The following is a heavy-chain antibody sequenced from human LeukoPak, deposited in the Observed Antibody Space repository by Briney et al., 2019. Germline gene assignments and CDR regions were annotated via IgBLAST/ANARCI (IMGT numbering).Heavy chain of an antibody. CDR3: ARSDLTSSSGGYFDY. V-gene: IGHV5-51*01. CDR1: GYSFTGYW. J-gene: IGHJ4*02. D-gene: IGHD6-6*01. Sequence: GESLKISCKGSGYSFTGYWIGWVRQMPGKGLEWMGIIYPGDSDTRYSPSFQGQVTISADKSISTAYLQWSSLKASDTAMYYCARSDLTSSSGGYFDYWGQGTLVTVSS. CDR2: IYPGDSDT.